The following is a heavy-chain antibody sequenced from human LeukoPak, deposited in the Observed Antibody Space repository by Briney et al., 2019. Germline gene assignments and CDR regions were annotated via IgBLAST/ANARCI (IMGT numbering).Heavy chain of an antibody. Sequence: ASVKVSCEASGGTFSSYAISWVRQAPGQGLEWMGRIIPILGIANYAQKFQGRATITADKSTSTAYMELSSLRSEDTAVYYCARGTVSGSYYNDGLGYWGQGTLVTVSS. CDR2: IIPILGIA. V-gene: IGHV1-69*04. CDR3: ARGTVSGSYYNDGLGY. CDR1: GGTFSSYA. D-gene: IGHD3-10*01. J-gene: IGHJ4*02.